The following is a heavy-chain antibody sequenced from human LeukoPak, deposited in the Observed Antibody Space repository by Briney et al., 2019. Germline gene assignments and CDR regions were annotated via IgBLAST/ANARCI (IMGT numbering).Heavy chain of an antibody. V-gene: IGHV4-34*01. J-gene: IGHJ5*02. D-gene: IGHD5-12*01. Sequence: SETLSLTRAVYGGSFSGYYWSWIRQPPGKGLEWIGEINHSGSTNYNPSLKSRVTISVDTSKNQFSLKLSSVTAADTAVYCCARGDYSGSLDPWGQGTLVTVSS. CDR2: INHSGST. CDR3: ARGDYSGSLDP. CDR1: GGSFSGYY.